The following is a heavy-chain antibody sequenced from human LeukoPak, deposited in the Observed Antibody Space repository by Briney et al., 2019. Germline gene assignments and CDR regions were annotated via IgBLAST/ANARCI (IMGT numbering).Heavy chain of an antibody. CDR3: ARDSYSSGWYYGMDV. V-gene: IGHV4-59*01. Sequence: PSETLSLTCTVSGGSISSYYWSWIRQPPGKGLEWIGYIYYSGSTNYNPSLKSRVTISVDTSKNQFSLKLSSVTAADTAVYYCARDSYSSGWYYGMDVWGQGTTVTVSS. CDR1: GGSISSYY. CDR2: IYYSGST. D-gene: IGHD6-19*01. J-gene: IGHJ6*02.